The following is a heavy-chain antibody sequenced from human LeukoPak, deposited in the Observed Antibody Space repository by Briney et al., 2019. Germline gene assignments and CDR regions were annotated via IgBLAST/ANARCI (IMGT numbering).Heavy chain of an antibody. Sequence: ASVKVSFKSSGYSFTFYDINWVRQATGQGLEWVGWMNHNSGNTGYAQQFQGRVTMTRNTSINTAYMELSSLRSEDTAGYYCARGLKYSSSSDFHWWGKGTLGTVS. CDR1: GYSFTFYD. J-gene: IGHJ4*02. V-gene: IGHV1-8*01. CDR3: ARGLKYSSSSDFHW. CDR2: MNHNSGNT. D-gene: IGHD6-6*01.